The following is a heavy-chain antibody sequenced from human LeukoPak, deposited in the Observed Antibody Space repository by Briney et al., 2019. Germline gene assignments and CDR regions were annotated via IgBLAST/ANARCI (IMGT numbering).Heavy chain of an antibody. V-gene: IGHV1-18*01. CDR2: ISAYNGNT. Sequence: ASVKVSCKASGYTFTSYGISWVRQAPGQGLEWMGWISAYNGNTNYAQKLQGRVTMTTDTSTSTAYMELSSLRSEDTAVYYCATGVLVSFGDPDFDSWGQGTLVTVSS. J-gene: IGHJ4*02. D-gene: IGHD3-10*01. CDR1: GYTFTSYG. CDR3: ATGVLVSFGDPDFDS.